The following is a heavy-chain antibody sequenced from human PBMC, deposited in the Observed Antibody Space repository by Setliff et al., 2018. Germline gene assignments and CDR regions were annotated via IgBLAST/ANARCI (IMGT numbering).Heavy chain of an antibody. CDR1: GYTFTTYA. CDR3: VREGVDSRSSTDYRYYMDV. V-gene: IGHV1-69*05. Sequence: SVKVSCKASGYTFTTYAIGWMRQAPGQGLEWMGGTIPMFGTTEYAQKFQGRLTIITDESTNTAFMQLSSLRSDDTAVYYCVREGVDSRSSTDYRYYMDVWGKGTTVTVSS. J-gene: IGHJ6*03. CDR2: TIPMFGTT. D-gene: IGHD3-22*01.